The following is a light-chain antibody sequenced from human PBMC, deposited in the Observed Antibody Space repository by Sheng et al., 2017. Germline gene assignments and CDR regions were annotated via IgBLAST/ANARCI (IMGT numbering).Light chain of an antibody. CDR1: QSVSSH. J-gene: IGKJ5*01. CDR2: GAS. Sequence: EIVLTQSPATLSLSPGERATLSCRASQSVSSHLAWYQQKPGQAPTLLIYGASTRATGFPDRFNGNGSGTDFTLTITRLDPEDSAVYYCQQYGSSLITFGHGTRLEIK. CDR3: QQYGSSLIT. V-gene: IGKV3-20*01.